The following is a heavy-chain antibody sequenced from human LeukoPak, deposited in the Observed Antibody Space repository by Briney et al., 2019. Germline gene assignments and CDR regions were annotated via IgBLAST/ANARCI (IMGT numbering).Heavy chain of an antibody. V-gene: IGHV1-2*02. D-gene: IGHD2-8*01. J-gene: IGHJ4*02. CDR2: INPNTGDT. Sequence: ASVKVSCKASGYTFTGYYIHYVRQALGQGLEWMGWINPNTGDTKYAQKFQGRVTMTRDTSISTAYMELSRLRSDDTTAYYCARQSVRNFDYWGQGTLVTVSS. CDR3: ARQSVRNFDY. CDR1: GYTFTGYY.